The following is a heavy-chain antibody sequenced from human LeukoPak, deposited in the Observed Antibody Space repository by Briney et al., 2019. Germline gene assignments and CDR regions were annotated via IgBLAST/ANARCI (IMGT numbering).Heavy chain of an antibody. J-gene: IGHJ4*02. CDR2: ISSSSSYI. V-gene: IGHV3-21*01. Sequence: GGSLRLSCAASGFAFSSYSMNWVRQAPGKGLEWVSSISSSSSYIYYADSVKGRFTISRDNAKNSLYLQMNSLRAEDTAVYYCARGSTVTQFDYWGQGTLVTVSS. CDR1: GFAFSSYS. CDR3: ARGSTVTQFDY. D-gene: IGHD4-17*01.